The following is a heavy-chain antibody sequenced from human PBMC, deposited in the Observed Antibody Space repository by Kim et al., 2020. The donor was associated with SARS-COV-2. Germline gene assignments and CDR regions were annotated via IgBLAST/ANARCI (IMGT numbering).Heavy chain of an antibody. CDR1: GFTFSSYG. J-gene: IGHJ4*02. D-gene: IGHD2-2*01. Sequence: LSLTCAASGFTFSSYGMHWVRQAPGKGLEWVAVISYDGSNKYYADSVKGRFTISRDNSKNTLYLQMNSLRAEDTAVYYCAKGLSTPLGYWGQGTLVTVSS. CDR2: ISYDGSNK. V-gene: IGHV3-30*18. CDR3: AKGLSTPLGY.